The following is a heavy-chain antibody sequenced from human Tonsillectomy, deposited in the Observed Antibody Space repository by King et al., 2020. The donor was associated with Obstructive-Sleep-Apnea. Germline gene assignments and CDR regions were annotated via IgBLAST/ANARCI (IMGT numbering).Heavy chain of an antibody. V-gene: IGHV3-23*04. CDR3: AKGLSRDFYPPGGMSDV. Sequence: VQLVESGGGMVQPGGSLRLSCTASGFTITGYAMSWVRQAPGKGLEWVSGISGSGGRIYYADSVKGRFATSRDNSMNMVYLHMNSLRAEDTAVYFCAKGLSRDFYPPGGMSDVWGQGTLVTVSS. D-gene: IGHD3/OR15-3a*01. J-gene: IGHJ4*02. CDR1: GFTITGYA. CDR2: ISGSGGRI.